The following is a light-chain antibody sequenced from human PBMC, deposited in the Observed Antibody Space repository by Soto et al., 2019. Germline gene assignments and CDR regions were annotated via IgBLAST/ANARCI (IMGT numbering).Light chain of an antibody. CDR2: GAS. CDR1: QSVSSSY. CDR3: QQYGSSPGHT. J-gene: IGKJ2*01. V-gene: IGKV3-20*01. Sequence: EIVLTQSPGTLSLSPGERATLSCRASQSVSSSYLAWYQQKPGQAPRLLIYGASSRATGIPDRFSGSGSGTYFTLTISRLEPEDFAVYYCQQYGSSPGHTFGQGTRLEIK.